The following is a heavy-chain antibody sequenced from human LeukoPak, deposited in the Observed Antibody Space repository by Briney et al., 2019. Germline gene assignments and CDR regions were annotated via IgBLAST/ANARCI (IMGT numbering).Heavy chain of an antibody. Sequence: ASVTVSCTASGYTFTSYYMHWVRQAPGQGLEWMGIINPSGGSTSYAQKFQGRVTMTRDTSTSTVYMELSSLRSEDTAVYYCARAKQLVRYFDYWGQGTLVTVSS. CDR3: ARAKQLVRYFDY. V-gene: IGHV1-46*01. J-gene: IGHJ4*02. CDR2: INPSGGST. D-gene: IGHD6-6*01. CDR1: GYTFTSYY.